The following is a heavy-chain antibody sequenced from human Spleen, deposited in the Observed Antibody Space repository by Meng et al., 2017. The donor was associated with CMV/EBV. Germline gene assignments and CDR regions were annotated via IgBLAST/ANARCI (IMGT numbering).Heavy chain of an antibody. V-gene: IGHV3-66*02. J-gene: IGHJ2*01. Sequence: GFSVSRNDMSWVRQTPGEGLEWVSIILDNSNKYYADSVRGQFTISRDNSRNTLYLQMNSLRTEDAALYYCGSIKQRVGGIYWHFDLWGRGTMVTVSS. CDR3: GSIKQRVGGIYWHFDL. D-gene: IGHD6-25*01. CDR1: GFSVSRND. CDR2: ILDNSNK.